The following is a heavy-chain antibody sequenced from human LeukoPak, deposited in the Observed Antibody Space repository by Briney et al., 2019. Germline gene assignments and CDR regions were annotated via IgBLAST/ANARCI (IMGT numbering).Heavy chain of an antibody. D-gene: IGHD3-3*01. V-gene: IGHV3-11*04. CDR1: GFTFSDYY. J-gene: IGHJ4*02. CDR3: ARVYQGVAIFDGIDY. CDR2: ISSSGSTI. Sequence: GGSLRLSCAASGFTFSDYYMSWIRQAPGKGLEWVSYISSSGSTIYYADSLKGRFTISRDNAKNSVYLQMNSLRAEDTAVYYCARVYQGVAIFDGIDYWGQGTLVTVSS.